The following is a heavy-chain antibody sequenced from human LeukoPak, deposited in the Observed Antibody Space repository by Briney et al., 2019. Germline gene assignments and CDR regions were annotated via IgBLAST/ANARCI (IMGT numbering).Heavy chain of an antibody. Sequence: PGGSLRLSCAASGFTFSSYAMSWVRQAPGKGLEWVSAISGSGGSTYYADSVKGRFTISRDNSKNTLYLQMNSLRAEDTAVYYCAKDRGGGSYYGGLDYWGQGTLVTVSS. CDR3: AKDRGGGSYYGGLDY. J-gene: IGHJ4*02. CDR1: GFTFSSYA. CDR2: ISGSGGST. V-gene: IGHV3-23*01. D-gene: IGHD1-26*01.